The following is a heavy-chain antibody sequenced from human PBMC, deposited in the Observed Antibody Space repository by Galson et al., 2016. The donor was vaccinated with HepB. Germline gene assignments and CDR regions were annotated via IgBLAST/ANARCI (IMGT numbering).Heavy chain of an antibody. CDR2: TSFDGTNN. D-gene: IGHD3-10*01. CDR1: GFNIRAYA. V-gene: IGHV3-30-3*01. Sequence: SLRLSCAASGFNIRAYAMYWVRQAPGRGLEWLSVTSFDGTNNDYADSVRGRFTMSRDNSQNTVHLFLSGLRGEDTATYYCAGGRAAMDVWGQGATVFVSS. CDR3: AGGRAAMDV. J-gene: IGHJ6*02.